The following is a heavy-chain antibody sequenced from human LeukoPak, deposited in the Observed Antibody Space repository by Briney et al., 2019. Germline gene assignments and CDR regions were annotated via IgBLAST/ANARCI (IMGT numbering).Heavy chain of an antibody. D-gene: IGHD2-21*02. CDR3: ARQPYGSYCGGDCYQPYYFDY. CDR2: IYYSGST. J-gene: IGHJ4*02. V-gene: IGHV4-39*01. CDR1: DGSISSSNYY. Sequence: SETLSLTCTVSDGSISSSNYYWGWIRQPPGKGLEWIGSIYYSGSTHYNPSLKSRVTVSVDTSKNQFSLKLRSVTAADTAVHYCARQPYGSYCGGDCYQPYYFDYWGQGTLVTVSS.